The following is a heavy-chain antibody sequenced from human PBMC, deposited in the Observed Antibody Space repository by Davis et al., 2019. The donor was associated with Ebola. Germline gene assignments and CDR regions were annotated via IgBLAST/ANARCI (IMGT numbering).Heavy chain of an antibody. Sequence: GGSLRLSCAASGFTFSSYAMHWVRQAPGKGLEWVAVISYDGSNKYYADSVKGRFTISRDNSKNTLYLQMNSLRAEDMAVYYCARGLGPSYFDYWGQGTLVTVSS. D-gene: IGHD3-16*01. CDR1: GFTFSSYA. CDR2: ISYDGSNK. J-gene: IGHJ4*02. CDR3: ARGLGPSYFDY. V-gene: IGHV3-30*04.